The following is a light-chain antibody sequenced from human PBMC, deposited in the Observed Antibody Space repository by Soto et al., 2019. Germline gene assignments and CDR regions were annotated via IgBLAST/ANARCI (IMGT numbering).Light chain of an antibody. V-gene: IGKV1-8*01. Sequence: IRMTQSPSSFSASTGARVSITCRATQDIGTYLAWYQQIPGKAPKLLIYDASTLQTGVPSRFSGSGSGTDFTLTISCLQSEDFGTYYCQQFYNYPRTFGQGTKVDIK. CDR2: DAS. CDR1: QDIGTY. J-gene: IGKJ1*01. CDR3: QQFYNYPRT.